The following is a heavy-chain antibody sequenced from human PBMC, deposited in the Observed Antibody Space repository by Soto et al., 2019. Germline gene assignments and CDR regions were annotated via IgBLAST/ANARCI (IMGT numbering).Heavy chain of an antibody. CDR3: ARHGGYCSGTGCYDGWFDP. Sequence: SETLSLTCTVSGGSISSSSYYWGWIRQPPGKGLEWIGSIYYSGGHFYNPSLESRVTISVDTSKNQLSLKLSSVTAADTAVYYCARHGGYCSGTGCYDGWFDPWGQGILVTRLL. CDR1: GGSISSSSYY. CDR2: IYYSGGH. V-gene: IGHV4-39*01. D-gene: IGHD2-2*01. J-gene: IGHJ5*02.